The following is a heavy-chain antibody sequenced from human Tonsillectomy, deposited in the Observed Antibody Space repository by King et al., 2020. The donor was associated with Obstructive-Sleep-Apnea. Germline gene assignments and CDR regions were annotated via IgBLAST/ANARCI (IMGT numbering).Heavy chain of an antibody. Sequence: VQLVESGGGLVQPGGSLRLSCAASGFTFSSYAMSWVRQAPGKGLEWVSAISGSGGSTYYADSVKGRFTISRDNSKNTLYLQMNSLRAEDTAVYYCATVRASVVVVTLQYGMDVWGQGTTVTVSS. CDR3: ATVRASVVVVTLQYGMDV. CDR2: ISGSGGST. D-gene: IGHD2-21*02. J-gene: IGHJ6*02. CDR1: GFTFSSYA. V-gene: IGHV3-23*04.